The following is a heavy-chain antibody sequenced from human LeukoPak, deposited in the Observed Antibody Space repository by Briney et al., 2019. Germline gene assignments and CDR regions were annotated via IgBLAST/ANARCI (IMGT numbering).Heavy chain of an antibody. CDR1: GFTFSSYE. CDR2: ISSSGSTI. CDR3: ARDPARSGYDFMDY. J-gene: IGHJ4*02. V-gene: IGHV3-48*03. Sequence: GGSLRLSCAASGFTFSSYEMNWVRQAPGKGLEWVSYISSSGSTIYYEDSVKGRFTLSRDNAKNSLYLQMNSLRAEDTAVYYCARDPARSGYDFMDYWGQGTLVTVSS. D-gene: IGHD5-12*01.